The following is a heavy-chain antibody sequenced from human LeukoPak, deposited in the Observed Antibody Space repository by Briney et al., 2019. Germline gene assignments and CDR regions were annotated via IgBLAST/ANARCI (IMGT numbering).Heavy chain of an antibody. D-gene: IGHD1-1*01. CDR3: ARGDDHYGMDV. CDR2: IYYSGST. V-gene: IGHV4-59*01. CDR1: GGSISSYY. J-gene: IGHJ6*02. Sequence: SETLSLTCTVSGGSISSYYWSWIRQPPGKGLEWIEYIYYSGSTNYNPSLKSRVTISVDTSKNQFSLKLSSVTAADTAVYYCARGDDHYGMDVWGQGTTVTVSS.